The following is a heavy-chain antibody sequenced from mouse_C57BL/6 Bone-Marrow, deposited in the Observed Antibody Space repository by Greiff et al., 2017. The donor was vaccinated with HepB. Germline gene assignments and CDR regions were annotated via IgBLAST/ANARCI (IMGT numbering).Heavy chain of an antibody. J-gene: IGHJ1*03. Sequence: EVQGVESGGDLVKPGGSLKLSCAASGFTFSSYGMSWVRQTPDKRLEWVATISSGGSYTYYPDSVKGRFTISRDNAKNTLYLQMSSLKSEDTAMYYCARHDYGGYFDVWGTGTTVTVSS. CDR2: ISSGGSYT. V-gene: IGHV5-6*01. CDR3: ARHDYGGYFDV. D-gene: IGHD1-1*01. CDR1: GFTFSSYG.